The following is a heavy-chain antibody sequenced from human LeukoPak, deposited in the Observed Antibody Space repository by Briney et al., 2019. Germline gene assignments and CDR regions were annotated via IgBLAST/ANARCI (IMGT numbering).Heavy chain of an antibody. Sequence: PGGSLRLSCVASGFSFSSYSMNWVRQAPGKGLEWVSSISSSGSYIYYADSVRGRFTISRDNAKNSLYLQMNSLRVEDTAVYHCARIPPMTTVTIWGQGTLVTVSS. CDR1: GFSFSSYS. CDR2: ISSSGSYI. V-gene: IGHV3-21*01. J-gene: IGHJ4*02. CDR3: ARIPPMTTVTI. D-gene: IGHD4-17*01.